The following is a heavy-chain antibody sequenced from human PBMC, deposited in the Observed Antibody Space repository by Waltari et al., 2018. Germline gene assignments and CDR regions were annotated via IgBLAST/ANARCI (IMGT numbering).Heavy chain of an antibody. J-gene: IGHJ4*02. D-gene: IGHD3-22*01. CDR2: IYYSGGT. V-gene: IGHV4-39*02. CDR1: GGSISSSSYY. CDR3: ARDDSSGYYAIDY. Sequence: QLQLQESGPGLVKPSETLSLTCTVSGGSISSSSYYWGWIRQPPGKGLEWIGSIYYSGGTYYNPSLKSRVTISVDTSKNQFSLKLSSVTAADTAVYYCARDDSSGYYAIDYWGQGTLVTVSS.